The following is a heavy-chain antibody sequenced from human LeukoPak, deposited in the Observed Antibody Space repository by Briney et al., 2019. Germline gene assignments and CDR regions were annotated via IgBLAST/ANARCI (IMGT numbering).Heavy chain of an antibody. D-gene: IGHD1-1*01. V-gene: IGHV4-59*12. CDR2: IYYSGST. J-gene: IGHJ4*02. Sequence: PSETLSLTCTVSGGSISSYYWSWLRQPPGKGVEWIGYIYYSGSTNYNPSLKSRVTISVDTSKNQFSLKLSSVTAADTAVYYCAREGTARYFDYWGQGTLVTVSS. CDR1: GGSISSYY. CDR3: AREGTARYFDY.